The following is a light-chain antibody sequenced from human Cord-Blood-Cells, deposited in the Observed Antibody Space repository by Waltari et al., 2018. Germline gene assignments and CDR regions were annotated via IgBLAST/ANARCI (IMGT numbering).Light chain of an antibody. CDR2: WAS. CDR3: QQYYSTPYT. Sequence: DIVMTQSPDSLAVSLGERATINCKSSQSVLYSSNNKNYLALYQQKPGQPPKLLIYWASTRESGAPDRFSGSGSGTDFTLTISSLQAEDVAVYYCQQYYSTPYTFGQGTKLEIK. CDR1: QSVLYSSNNKNY. J-gene: IGKJ2*01. V-gene: IGKV4-1*01.